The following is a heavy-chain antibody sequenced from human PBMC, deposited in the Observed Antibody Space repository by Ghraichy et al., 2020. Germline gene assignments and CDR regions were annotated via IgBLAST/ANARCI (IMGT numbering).Heavy chain of an antibody. J-gene: IGHJ3*02. Sequence: SQTLSITCTVSGSSISSSNFYWGWIRQPPGKGLEWIGSIYYSGSTWYNPSLKSRVTISVDTSKNHFSLKLSSVTAADTAVYYCARHGGSGSYYRNTFDIWGQGTMVTVSS. CDR3: ARHGGSGSYYRNTFDI. D-gene: IGHD1-26*01. CDR1: GSSISSSNFY. V-gene: IGHV4-39*01. CDR2: IYYSGST.